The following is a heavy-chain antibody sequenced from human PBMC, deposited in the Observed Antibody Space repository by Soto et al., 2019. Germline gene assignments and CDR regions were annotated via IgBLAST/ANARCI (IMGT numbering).Heavy chain of an antibody. J-gene: IGHJ4*02. V-gene: IGHV3-23*01. CDR3: AKCTAVARRVGYYFDY. D-gene: IGHD6-19*01. CDR2: ISGSGGST. CDR1: GFPFRSYA. Sequence: GESLILSCAASGFPFRSYAMSWVRHAPGKGLEWVSAISGSGGSTYYADSVKGRFTISRDNSKNTLYLQMNSLRAEDTAVYYCAKCTAVARRVGYYFDYWGQGTLVTVSS.